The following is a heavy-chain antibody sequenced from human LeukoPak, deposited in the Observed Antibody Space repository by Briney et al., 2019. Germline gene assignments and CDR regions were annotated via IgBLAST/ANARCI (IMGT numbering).Heavy chain of an antibody. Sequence: GASAKVSCKASGYTFTSYYMHWVRQAPGQGLEWMGIINPSGGSTSYAQKFQGRVTMTRDTSTSTVYMELSSLRSEDTAVYYCARGYYNYDILTGYYSYWGQGTLVTVSS. V-gene: IGHV1-46*01. J-gene: IGHJ4*02. CDR2: INPSGGST. D-gene: IGHD3-9*01. CDR1: GYTFTSYY. CDR3: ARGYYNYDILTGYYSY.